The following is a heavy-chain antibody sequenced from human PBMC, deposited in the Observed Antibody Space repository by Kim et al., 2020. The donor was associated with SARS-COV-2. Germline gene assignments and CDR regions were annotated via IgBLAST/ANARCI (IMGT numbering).Heavy chain of an antibody. Sequence: SETLSLTCTVSGGSINTYHWTWIRQPPGKGLEWIGNIYNSGNTNYSPSLKSRITMSVESSKNHFSLKMTSVTAADTAIYYCARPNSGYNYNDELYYALDV. CDR3: ARPNSGYNYNDELYYALDV. CDR1: GGSINTYH. D-gene: IGHD1-1*01. J-gene: IGHJ6*01. V-gene: IGHV4-4*09. CDR2: IYNSGNT.